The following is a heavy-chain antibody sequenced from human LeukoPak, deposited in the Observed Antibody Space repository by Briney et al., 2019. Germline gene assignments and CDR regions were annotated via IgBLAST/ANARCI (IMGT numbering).Heavy chain of an antibody. D-gene: IGHD6-19*01. V-gene: IGHV1-2*02. CDR2: INPNSGGT. Sequence: GAPVKVSCKASGYTFTGYYMHWVRQAPGQGLEWMGWINPNSGGTNYAQKFQGRVTMTRDTSISTAYMELSRLRSDDTAVYYCARELTVAGAHPLDYWGQGTLVTVSS. CDR3: ARELTVAGAHPLDY. CDR1: GYTFTGYY. J-gene: IGHJ4*02.